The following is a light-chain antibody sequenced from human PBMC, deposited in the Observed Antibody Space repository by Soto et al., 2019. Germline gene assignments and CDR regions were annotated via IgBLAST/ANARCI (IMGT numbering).Light chain of an antibody. CDR3: MQALQTPLT. CDR1: QSLRHSNGYNY. CDR2: LGS. Sequence: DIVMTQSPLSLPVTPGEPASISCRSSQSLRHSNGYNYLDWYLQKPGQSPQLLIYLGSDRASGVPDRFSGSGSGTDFTLKISRVEAEDVGVYYCMQALQTPLTFGGGTQVEI. V-gene: IGKV2-28*01. J-gene: IGKJ4*01.